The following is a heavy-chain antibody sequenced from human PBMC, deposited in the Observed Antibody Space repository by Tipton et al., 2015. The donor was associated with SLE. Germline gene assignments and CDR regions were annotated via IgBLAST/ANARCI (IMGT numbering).Heavy chain of an antibody. CDR3: ARGGASSKWLDP. J-gene: IGHJ5*02. D-gene: IGHD6-6*01. Sequence: TLSLTCTVSGDSISGQYWSWIRKPPGKGREGIGYIYYSGTTNYNPTLKRRVTISVDTPKNQFSLKLTSVTAADTAVYYCARGGASSKWLDPWGQGILVTVSS. CDR2: IYYSGTT. CDR1: GDSISGQY. V-gene: IGHV4-59*11.